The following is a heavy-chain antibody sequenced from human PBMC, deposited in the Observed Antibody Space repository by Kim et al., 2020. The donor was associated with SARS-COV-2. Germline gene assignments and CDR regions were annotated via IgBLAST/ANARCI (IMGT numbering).Heavy chain of an antibody. V-gene: IGHV5-51*01. J-gene: IGHJ6*02. CDR3: ARLGRYCSSTSCQGGMDV. CDR1: GYSFTSYW. D-gene: IGHD2-2*01. Sequence: GESLKISCKGSGYSFTSYWIGWVRQMPGKGLEWMGIIYPGDSDTRYSPSFQGQVTISADKSISTAYLQWSSLKASDTTMYYCARLGRYCSSTSCQGGMDVWGQGTTVTVSS. CDR2: IYPGDSDT.